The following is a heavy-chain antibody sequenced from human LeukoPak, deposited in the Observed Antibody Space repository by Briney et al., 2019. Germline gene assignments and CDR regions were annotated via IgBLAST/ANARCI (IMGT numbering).Heavy chain of an antibody. CDR1: GGSFSGYY. Sequence: SETLSLTCAVYGGSFSGYYWSWIRQPPGKGLEWIGEINHSGSTNYNPSLKSRVTISVDTSKNQFSLKLSSVTAADTAVYYCARHPVHYYDSSGYYIVAATFDYWGQGTLVTVSS. CDR3: ARHPVHYYDSSGYYIVAATFDY. CDR2: INHSGST. V-gene: IGHV4-34*01. D-gene: IGHD3-22*01. J-gene: IGHJ4*02.